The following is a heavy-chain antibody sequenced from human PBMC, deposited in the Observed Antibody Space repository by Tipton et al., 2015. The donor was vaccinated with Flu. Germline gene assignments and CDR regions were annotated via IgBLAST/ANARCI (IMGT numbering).Heavy chain of an antibody. Sequence: TLSLTCTVSGGSISTSGYYWGWIRQPPGKGLEWIGSIRYGGSSYYTPSLKSRVTISLDMSKDQFSLKLASVTAADTAVYYCARVWSSFVATASLDYWGRGTVVTVSS. CDR2: IRYGGSS. J-gene: IGHJ4*02. CDR3: ARVWSSFVATASLDY. D-gene: IGHD1-1*01. CDR1: GGSISTSGYY. V-gene: IGHV4-39*07.